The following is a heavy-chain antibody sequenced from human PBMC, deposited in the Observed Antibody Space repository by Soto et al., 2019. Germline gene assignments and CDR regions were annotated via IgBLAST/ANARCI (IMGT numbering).Heavy chain of an antibody. CDR2: IDPSGGKT. D-gene: IGHD3-10*01. V-gene: IGHV1-46*01. CDR1: GYTFTRDQ. Sequence: ASVKVSCKASGYTFTRDQIHWVRQAPGQGLEWMGMIDPSGGKTNYAQKFQGRVTMTRDTSTSTVYMALSSPRSEDTAIYFCGRVMRSLLSITALDTWGQGXLVTVYS. CDR3: GRVMRSLLSITALDT. J-gene: IGHJ5*02.